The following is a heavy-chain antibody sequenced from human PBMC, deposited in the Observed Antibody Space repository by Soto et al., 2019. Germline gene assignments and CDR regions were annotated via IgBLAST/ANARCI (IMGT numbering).Heavy chain of an antibody. CDR3: ANLYYYDSSGYDAFDI. Sequence: GGSLILSCAASGFTFSSYAMSWVRQAPGKGLEWVSAISGSGGSTYYADSVKGRFTISRDNSKNTLYLQMNSLRAEDTAVYYCANLYYYDSSGYDAFDIWGQGTMVTVSS. CDR1: GFTFSSYA. J-gene: IGHJ3*02. D-gene: IGHD3-22*01. CDR2: ISGSGGST. V-gene: IGHV3-23*01.